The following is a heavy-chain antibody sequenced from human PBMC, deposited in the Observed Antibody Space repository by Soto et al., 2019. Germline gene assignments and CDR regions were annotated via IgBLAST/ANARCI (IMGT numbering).Heavy chain of an antibody. CDR2: IFPSDPDT. Sequence: XESLKISWKGSGYTFTNSWLGWVRQMPGKGLEWMGIIFPSDPDTRYSPSFQGQVTMSADKSISTAYLQWSSLKASDTAMYYCARHGYSGFDWPFDYWGQGSLVTVSS. D-gene: IGHD5-12*01. V-gene: IGHV5-51*01. J-gene: IGHJ4*02. CDR1: GYTFTNSW. CDR3: ARHGYSGFDWPFDY.